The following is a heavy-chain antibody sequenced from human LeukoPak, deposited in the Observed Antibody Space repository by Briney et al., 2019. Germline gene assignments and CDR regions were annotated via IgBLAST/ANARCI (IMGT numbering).Heavy chain of an antibody. CDR3: AIGIYYDSSGYYYFDY. CDR2: INPSGGST. CDR1: GYTFTSYY. Sequence: ASVKVSCKASGYTFTSYYMHWVRQAPGQGLEWMGIINPSGGSTIYAQKFQGRVTMTEDTSTDTAYMELSSLRSEDTAVYYCAIGIYYDSSGYYYFDYWGQGTLVTVSS. J-gene: IGHJ4*02. D-gene: IGHD3-22*01. V-gene: IGHV1-46*01.